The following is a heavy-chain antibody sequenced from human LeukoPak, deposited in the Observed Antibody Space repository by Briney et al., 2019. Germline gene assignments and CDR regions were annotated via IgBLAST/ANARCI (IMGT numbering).Heavy chain of an antibody. Sequence: GGSLRLSCVASGFTFSSYEVNWVRQAPGKGLEWVSYISSSGSSIYYADSVEGRFTISRDNAKNSLYLQMNSLRVDDTAVYYCARRDYVILTGYDYWGQGTLVTVSS. CDR2: ISSSGSSI. D-gene: IGHD3-9*01. V-gene: IGHV3-48*03. CDR1: GFTFSSYE. CDR3: ARRDYVILTGYDY. J-gene: IGHJ4*02.